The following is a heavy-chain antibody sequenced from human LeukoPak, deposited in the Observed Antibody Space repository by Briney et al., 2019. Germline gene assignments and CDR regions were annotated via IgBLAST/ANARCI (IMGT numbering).Heavy chain of an antibody. CDR2: INHSGST. J-gene: IGHJ3*02. CDR1: GGSFSGYY. Sequence: PSETLSLPCAVYGGSFSGYYWSWIRQPPGKGLEWIGEINHSGSTNYNPSLKSRVTISVDTSKNQFSLKLSSVTAADTAVYCCGSWRLAGKQTRKIGVSGVGATRISNASDIWGQGTMVTVSS. D-gene: IGHD1-26*01. V-gene: IGHV4-34*01. CDR3: GSWRLAGKQTRKIGVSGVGATRISNASDI.